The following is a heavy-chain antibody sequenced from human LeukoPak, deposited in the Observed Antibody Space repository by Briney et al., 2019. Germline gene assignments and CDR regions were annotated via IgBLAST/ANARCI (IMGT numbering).Heavy chain of an antibody. CDR2: IYSGGGT. Sequence: GGSLRLSCAASGFTVSSNYMSWVRQAPGKGLEWVSLIYSGGGTYYADSVKGRFTISRDNSKNTLYLQMSSLRAEDTAVYYCARATATQLWLSFDYWGQGTLVTVSS. CDR3: ARATATQLWLSFDY. CDR1: GFTVSSNY. J-gene: IGHJ4*02. V-gene: IGHV3-53*01. D-gene: IGHD5-18*01.